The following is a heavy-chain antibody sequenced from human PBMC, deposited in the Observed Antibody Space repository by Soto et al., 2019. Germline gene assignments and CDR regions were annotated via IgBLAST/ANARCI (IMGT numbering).Heavy chain of an antibody. V-gene: IGHV3-48*02. D-gene: IGHD2-2*01. CDR1: GFTFSSYS. CDR2: ISSSSSTI. Sequence: EVQLVESGGGLVQPGGSLRLSCAASGFTFSSYSMNWVRQAPGKGLEWVSYISSSSSTIYYADSVKGRFTISRDNAKNSLYLQMSSLRDEDTAVYYCARDRMGDGVWYQLLVYPPSHPASGWFDPWGQGTLVTVSS. J-gene: IGHJ5*02. CDR3: ARDRMGDGVWYQLLVYPPSHPASGWFDP.